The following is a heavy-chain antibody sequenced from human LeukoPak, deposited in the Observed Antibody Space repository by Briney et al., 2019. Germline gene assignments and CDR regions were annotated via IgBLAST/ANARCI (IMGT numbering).Heavy chain of an antibody. V-gene: IGHV4-34*01. CDR3: ARDPGVFDY. Sequence: SETLSLTCAVYGGSFSGYYWSWIRQPPGKGLEWIGEINHSGSTNYNPSLKSRVTISVDKSKNQFSLKLSSVTAADTAVYYCARDPGVFDYWGQGTLVTVSS. J-gene: IGHJ4*02. D-gene: IGHD3-10*01. CDR1: GGSFSGYY. CDR2: INHSGST.